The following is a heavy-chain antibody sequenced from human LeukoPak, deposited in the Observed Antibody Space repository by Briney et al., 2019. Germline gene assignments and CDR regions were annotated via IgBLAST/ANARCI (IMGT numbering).Heavy chain of an antibody. D-gene: IGHD1-26*01. CDR2: IYYSGST. J-gene: IGHJ4*02. Sequence: SETLSLTCAVYGGSFSGYYWSWIRQPPGKGLEWIAYIYYSGSTNYNPSLRSRVTISVDTSKNQFSLKLSSVTAADTAVYYCARGWGYFDYWGQGTLVTVSS. CDR3: ARGWGYFDY. CDR1: GGSFSGYY. V-gene: IGHV4-59*01.